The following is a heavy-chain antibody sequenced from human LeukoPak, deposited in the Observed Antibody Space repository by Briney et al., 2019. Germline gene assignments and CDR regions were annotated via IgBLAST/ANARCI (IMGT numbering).Heavy chain of an antibody. CDR1: GFTFSDYY. CDR2: ISSGGNTI. Sequence: GGSLRLSCAASGFTFSDYYMSWIRQAPGKGLEWVSFISSGGNTINYADSMKGRFTISRDNAKNSLYLQMNSLRAEDTAVYYCARDRTRETFDYWGRGTLVIVSS. D-gene: IGHD1-1*01. V-gene: IGHV3-11*04. CDR3: ARDRTRETFDY. J-gene: IGHJ4*02.